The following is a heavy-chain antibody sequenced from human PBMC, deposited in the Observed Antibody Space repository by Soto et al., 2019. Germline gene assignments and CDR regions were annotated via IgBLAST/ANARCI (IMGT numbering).Heavy chain of an antibody. Sequence: PSETLSLTCSVSGGSISSGGFYWTWIRQHPGKGLEWIGFTYDSGSTNYNPSLKSRVTISVDTSNNQFSLRLSSVTAADTAVYYCARDVGLQHDTGYYDFWSGKNNWFDPWGQGTLVTVSS. CDR2: TYDSGST. J-gene: IGHJ5*02. D-gene: IGHD3-3*01. CDR1: GGSISSGGFY. V-gene: IGHV4-61*08. CDR3: ARDVGLQHDTGYYDFWSGKNNWFDP.